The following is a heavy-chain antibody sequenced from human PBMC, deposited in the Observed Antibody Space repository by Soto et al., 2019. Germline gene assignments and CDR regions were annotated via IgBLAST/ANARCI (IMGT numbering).Heavy chain of an antibody. J-gene: IGHJ6*02. CDR2: IYYTGNS. CDR3: ARVGEMVYVPPHRNYYRYRMDV. V-gene: IGHV4-30-4*01. CDR1: GDSLSRTDYY. D-gene: IGHD2-8*01. Sequence: QVQLQESGPGLLKPSQTLSLTCTVSGDSLSRTDYYWSWIRQPPGKGLEWIGYIYYTGNSHYNPSLKSRVTISVDTSKRQISLTLASVTAADTAVYYCARVGEMVYVPPHRNYYRYRMDVWGQGATVAVSS.